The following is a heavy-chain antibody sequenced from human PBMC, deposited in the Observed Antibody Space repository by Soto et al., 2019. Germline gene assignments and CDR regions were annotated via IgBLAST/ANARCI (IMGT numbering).Heavy chain of an antibody. CDR1: GFTFTTYW. CDR2: IRQDGGAQ. CDR3: VRGGHGSGSYLGSS. J-gene: IGHJ5*02. Sequence: PGGSLRLSCVASGFTFTTYWMSWVRQAPGKGLEWVANIRQDGGAQYYVDSVKGRFTISRDNAKNSVYLQMDSLRAEDTAVYYCVRGGHGSGSYLGSSWGQGILVTVS. D-gene: IGHD3-10*01. V-gene: IGHV3-7*03.